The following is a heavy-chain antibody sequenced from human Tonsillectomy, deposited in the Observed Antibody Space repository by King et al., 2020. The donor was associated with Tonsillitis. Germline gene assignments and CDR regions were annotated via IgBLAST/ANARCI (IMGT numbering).Heavy chain of an antibody. D-gene: IGHD2/OR15-2a*01. CDR2: INPNSGGT. Sequence: RQAPGQGLEWMGWINPNSGGTNYAQKFQGRGTMTRDTSISTAYMDLSRLRSDDTAVYYCARGKCPFLLLFDYWGQGTLVTVSS. CDR3: ARGKCPFLLLFDY. J-gene: IGHJ4*02. V-gene: IGHV1-2*02.